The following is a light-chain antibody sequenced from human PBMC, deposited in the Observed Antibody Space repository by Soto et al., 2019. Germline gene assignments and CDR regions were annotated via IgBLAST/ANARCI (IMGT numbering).Light chain of an antibody. CDR1: QSISSW. CDR3: QQYNRYSPYT. CDR2: DAS. J-gene: IGKJ2*01. Sequence: DIQMTQSPSTLSASVGDRVTITCRASQSISSWLAWYQQKPGKAPKLLIYDASSLESGVPSRFSGSGSWTEFPPAIRRLQPKDFAKYYCQQYNRYSPYTFRQGAKLEIK. V-gene: IGKV1-5*01.